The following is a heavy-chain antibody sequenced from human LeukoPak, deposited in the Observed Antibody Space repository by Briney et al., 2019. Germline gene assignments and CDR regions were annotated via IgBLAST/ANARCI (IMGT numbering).Heavy chain of an antibody. CDR1: GGSISSGDYY. D-gene: IGHD3-9*01. Sequence: PSETLSLTCTVSGGSISSGDYYWSSIRQPPGKGLEWIGYIYYSGSTYYNPSLKSRVTISVDTSKNQFSLKLSSVTAADTAVYYCARVATIFGGAFDIWGQGTMVTVSS. V-gene: IGHV4-30-4*01. CDR3: ARVATIFGGAFDI. CDR2: IYYSGST. J-gene: IGHJ3*02.